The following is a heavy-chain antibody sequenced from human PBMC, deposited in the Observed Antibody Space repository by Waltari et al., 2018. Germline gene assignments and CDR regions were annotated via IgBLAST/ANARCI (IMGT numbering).Heavy chain of an antibody. V-gene: IGHV3-21*01. Sequence: EVQLVESGGGLVKPGGSLRLYCAASGFSLSSYNMNWVRKAPGKVQEMVSAMSSCAYYIYYADSVRGRFSVAGDSVKNALYLQMISLRAEDTAIYYCTREPVARDIWGQGTMFAVSS. CDR1: GFSLSSYN. J-gene: IGHJ3*02. D-gene: IGHD2-21*01. CDR2: MSSCAYYI. CDR3: TREPVARDI.